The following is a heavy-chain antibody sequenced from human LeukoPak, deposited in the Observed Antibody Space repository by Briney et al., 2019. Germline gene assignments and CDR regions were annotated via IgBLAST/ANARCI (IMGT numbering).Heavy chain of an antibody. CDR2: ISAYNGNT. D-gene: IGHD5-18*01. CDR1: GYTFTSYG. CDR3: ARYDTAMVLYYYYGMDV. V-gene: IGHV1-18*01. J-gene: IGHJ6*02. Sequence: GASVKVSCKASGYTFTSYGISWVRQAPGQGLEWMGWISAYNGNTNYAQKLQGRVTMTTDTSTSTAYMELRSLRSDDTAVYYWARYDTAMVLYYYYGMDVWGQGTTVTVSS.